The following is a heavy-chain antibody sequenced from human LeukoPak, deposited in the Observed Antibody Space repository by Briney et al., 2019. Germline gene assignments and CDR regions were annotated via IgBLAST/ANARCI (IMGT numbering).Heavy chain of an antibody. J-gene: IGHJ4*02. D-gene: IGHD3-9*01. CDR1: GGSISTDY. CDR2: IYSGGTP. V-gene: IGHV4-4*07. Sequence: SETLSLTCTVSGGSISTDYWSWIRQPVGKELEWIGRIYSGGTPYYNPSLRGRVTMSVDTSKNQISLRVKSVPAADTAVYYCAREFTSDWFPRGYYDYWGQGTLVTVSS. CDR3: AREFTSDWFPRGYYDY.